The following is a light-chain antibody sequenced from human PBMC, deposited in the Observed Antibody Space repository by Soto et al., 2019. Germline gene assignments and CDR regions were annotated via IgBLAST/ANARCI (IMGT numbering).Light chain of an antibody. V-gene: IGLV2-8*01. J-gene: IGLJ2*01. CDR2: EVT. CDR1: SSDVGNYNY. Sequence: QSALTQPPSASGSPGQSVTISCTGTSSDVGNYNYVSWYQQHPGKAPKLMIYEVTKRPSGVPDRFSGSKSGTTASLTVSGLQADDEADYYCSSYAGSNNLVVFGGGTKVTVL. CDR3: SSYAGSNNLVV.